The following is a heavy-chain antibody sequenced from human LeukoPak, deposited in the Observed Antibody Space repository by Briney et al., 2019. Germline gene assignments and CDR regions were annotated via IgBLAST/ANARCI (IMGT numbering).Heavy chain of an antibody. CDR2: IFYSGST. CDR3: AKWPDYGSGSSLDY. Sequence: PSETLSLTCTVSGGSISGYYWSWIRQPPGKGLEWIGYIFYSGSTNYNPSLKSRVTISVDTSKNQFSLKLSSVTAADTAVYYCAKWPDYGSGSSLDYWGQGTLVTVSS. J-gene: IGHJ4*02. D-gene: IGHD3-10*01. CDR1: GGSISGYY. V-gene: IGHV4-59*01.